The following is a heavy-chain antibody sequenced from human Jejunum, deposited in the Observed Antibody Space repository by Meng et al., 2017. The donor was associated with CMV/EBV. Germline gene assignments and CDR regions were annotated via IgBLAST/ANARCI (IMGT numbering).Heavy chain of an antibody. CDR2: IRTSDVT. CDR1: SSYY. CDR3: TTHRFFTPGSSAACFHDY. D-gene: IGHD2-15*01. Sequence: SSYYMNWIRQAPGKGLGWVSCIRTSDVTMSSASAKGRLFTSTDDDTNTALYQQINILPADTSIVYCWTTHRFFTPGSSAACFHDYWGQGTLVTVSS. J-gene: IGHJ4*02. V-gene: IGHV3-48*03.